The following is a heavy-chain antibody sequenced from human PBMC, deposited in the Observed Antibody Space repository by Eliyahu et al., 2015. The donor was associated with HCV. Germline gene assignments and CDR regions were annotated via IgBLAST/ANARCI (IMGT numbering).Heavy chain of an antibody. V-gene: IGHV4-59*08. CDR2: GST. CDR3: ARHGIYYGSGSYYDFDY. Sequence: GSTNYNPSLKSRVTISVDTSKNQFSLKLRSVTAADTAVYYCARHGIYYGSGSYYDFDYWGQGTLVTVSS. D-gene: IGHD3-10*01. J-gene: IGHJ4*02.